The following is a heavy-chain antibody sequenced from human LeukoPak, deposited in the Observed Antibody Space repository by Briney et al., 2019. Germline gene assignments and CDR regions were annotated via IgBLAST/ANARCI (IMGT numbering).Heavy chain of an antibody. CDR3: ARISRHYGSGSYYYFDY. V-gene: IGHV2-70*11. CDR1: GFSLSTSGMC. D-gene: IGHD3-10*01. CDR2: IDWDDDK. Sequence: SGPALVKPTQTLTLTCTFSGFSLSTSGMCVSWIRQPPGKALEWLARIDWDDDKYYSTSLETRLTISKDTSKNQVVLTMTNMDPVDTATYYCARISRHYGSGSYYYFDYWGQGTLVTVSS. J-gene: IGHJ4*02.